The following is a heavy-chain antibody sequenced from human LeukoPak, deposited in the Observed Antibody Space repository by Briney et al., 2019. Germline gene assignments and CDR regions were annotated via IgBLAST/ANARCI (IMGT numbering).Heavy chain of an antibody. V-gene: IGHV4-31*03. J-gene: IGHJ4*02. D-gene: IGHD6-13*01. CDR3: ARTKPQQLAGFDY. CDR2: IYYSGST. CDR1: GGSISSGGYY. Sequence: PSQTLSLTCTVSGGSISSGGYYWSWIRQHPGKGLEWIGYIYYSGSTYYNPSLKSRVTTSVDTSKNQFSLKLSSVTAADTAVYYCARTKPQQLAGFDYWGQGTLVTVSS.